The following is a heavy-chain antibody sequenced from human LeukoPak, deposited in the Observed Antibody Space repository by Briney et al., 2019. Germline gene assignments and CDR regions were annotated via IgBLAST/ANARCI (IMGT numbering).Heavy chain of an antibody. Sequence: GASVKVSCKASGYTFTSYYMHWVRQAPGQGLEWMGIINPSGGSTSYAQKFQGRVTMTRDTSTSTVYMELSSLRSEDTAVYYCARGRQQLAARGGVDVWGQGTTVTVSS. CDR2: INPSGGST. J-gene: IGHJ6*02. CDR3: ARGRQQLAARGGVDV. D-gene: IGHD6-13*01. V-gene: IGHV1-46*01. CDR1: GYTFTSYY.